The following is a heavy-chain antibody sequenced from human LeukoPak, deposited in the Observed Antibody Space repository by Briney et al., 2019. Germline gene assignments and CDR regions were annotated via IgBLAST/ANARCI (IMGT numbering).Heavy chain of an antibody. Sequence: PGESLKISCAASGFTFSSYSMNWVRQAPGKGLEWVSSISSSSSYIYYADSVKGRFTISRDSAKNSLYLQMNSLRAEDTAVYYCARVGYSGYDYLCYWGQGTLVTVSS. CDR1: GFTFSSYS. D-gene: IGHD5-12*01. CDR2: ISSSSSYI. CDR3: ARVGYSGYDYLCY. J-gene: IGHJ4*02. V-gene: IGHV3-21*01.